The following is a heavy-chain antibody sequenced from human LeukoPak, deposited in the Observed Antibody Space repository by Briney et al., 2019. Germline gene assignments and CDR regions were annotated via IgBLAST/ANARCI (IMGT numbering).Heavy chain of an antibody. CDR3: ARDPEKNYYDSSGYYNK. Sequence: AGGSLKLSCAASGFTFSSYWMHWVRQAPGKGLVWVSRINSDGSSTSYADSVKGRFTISRDNAKNTLYLQMNSLRAEDTAVYYCARDPEKNYYDSSGYYNKWGQGTLVTVSS. V-gene: IGHV3-74*01. CDR2: INSDGSST. CDR1: GFTFSSYW. J-gene: IGHJ4*02. D-gene: IGHD3-22*01.